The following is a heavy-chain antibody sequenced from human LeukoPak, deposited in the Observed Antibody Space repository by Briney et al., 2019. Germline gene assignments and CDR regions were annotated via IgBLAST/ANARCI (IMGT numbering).Heavy chain of an antibody. V-gene: IGHV4-59*01. D-gene: IGHD6-13*01. CDR3: ARGWPSFDY. Sequence: SETLSLTCTVSGGSISSYYWNWIRQPPGKGLKWIGYIYYSGSTNYNPSLKSRVTISVDTSKNQFSLKLSSVTAADTAIYYCARGWPSFDYWGQGTLVTVSS. CDR1: GGSISSYY. CDR2: IYYSGST. J-gene: IGHJ4*02.